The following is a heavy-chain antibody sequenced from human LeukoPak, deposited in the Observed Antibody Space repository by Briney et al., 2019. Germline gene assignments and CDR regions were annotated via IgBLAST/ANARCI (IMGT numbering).Heavy chain of an antibody. CDR3: AKDSYYDSSGLLGY. V-gene: IGHV3-9*01. J-gene: IGHJ4*02. Sequence: GRSLRLSCAASGFTFDDYAMPWVRQAPGKGLEWVSGISWNSGSIGYADSVKGRFTISRDNAKNSLYLQMNSLRAEDTALYYCAKDSYYDSSGLLGYWGQGTLVTVSS. CDR2: ISWNSGSI. D-gene: IGHD3-22*01. CDR1: GFTFDDYA.